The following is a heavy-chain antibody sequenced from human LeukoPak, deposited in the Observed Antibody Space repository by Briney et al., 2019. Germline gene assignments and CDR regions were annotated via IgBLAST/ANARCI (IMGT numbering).Heavy chain of an antibody. J-gene: IGHJ5*02. Sequence: GASVKVSCKASGYTFTSYGISWVRQAPGQGLEWMGLINSTGGSTGYAQKFQGRVTMTRDMSTSTDYMELSSLRSEDTAIYYCARDNSVGDNAWWFDPWGQGTLVTVSS. D-gene: IGHD1-26*01. CDR1: GYTFTSYG. V-gene: IGHV1-46*01. CDR2: INSTGGST. CDR3: ARDNSVGDNAWWFDP.